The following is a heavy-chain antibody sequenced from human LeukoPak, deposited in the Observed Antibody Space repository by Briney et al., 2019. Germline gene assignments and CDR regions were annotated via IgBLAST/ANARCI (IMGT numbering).Heavy chain of an antibody. CDR1: GGSISSSSYY. CDR3: EGSGSHRYYYYMDV. CDR2: IYYSGST. V-gene: IGHV4-39*01. J-gene: IGHJ6*03. Sequence: PSETLSLTCTVYGGSISSSSYYWGWIRQPPGKGLEWIGSIYYSGSTYYNPSLKSRVTISVDTSKNQFSLKLSSVTAADTAVYCCEGSGSHRYYYYMDVWGKGTTVTVSS. D-gene: IGHD3-10*01.